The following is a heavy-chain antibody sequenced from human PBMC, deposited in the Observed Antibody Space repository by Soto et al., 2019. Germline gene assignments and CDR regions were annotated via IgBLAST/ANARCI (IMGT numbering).Heavy chain of an antibody. CDR1: GFTFNTHW. J-gene: IGHJ4*02. D-gene: IGHD1-26*01. CDR3: ASAMTSVGAAAKGDF. Sequence: EVQLVESGGGLILPGGSLRLSCAASGFTFNTHWMHWVRHAPGKGLLWVSRINSDGSITDYADSVKGRFSISRDNPRNTLYLQMNSLSPEDTAVYYCASAMTSVGAAAKGDFWGQGTLVNVSS. V-gene: IGHV3-74*01. CDR2: INSDGSIT.